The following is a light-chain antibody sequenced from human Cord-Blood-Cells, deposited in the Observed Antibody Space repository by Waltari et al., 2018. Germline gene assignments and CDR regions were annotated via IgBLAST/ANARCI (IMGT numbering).Light chain of an antibody. CDR1: QSVLYSSNNKNY. J-gene: IGKJ3*01. V-gene: IGKV4-1*01. Sequence: DIVMTQAPDSLAVSLVERSTHHCKSSQSVLYSSNNKNYLAWYQQKPGQPPKLLIYWASTRESGVPDRFSGSGSGTDFTLTISSLQAEDVAVYYCQQYYSTPRVFGPGTKVDIK. CDR2: WAS. CDR3: QQYYSTPRV.